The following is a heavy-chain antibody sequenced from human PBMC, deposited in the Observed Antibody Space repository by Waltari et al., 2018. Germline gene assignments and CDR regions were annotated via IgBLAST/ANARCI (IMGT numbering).Heavy chain of an antibody. CDR1: GGSISSGRYY. CDR3: ASGAMGN. J-gene: IGHJ4*02. D-gene: IGHD7-27*01. Sequence: QVQLQESGPGLVKPSQTLSLTCTVSGGSISSGRYYWSWIRQPAGKGLEWIGRIYTSGSTNYTPTLKCRVTISVDTSKNQFSLKRSAVTAADTAVYYCASGAMGNWGQGTLVTVSS. CDR2: IYTSGST. V-gene: IGHV4-61*02.